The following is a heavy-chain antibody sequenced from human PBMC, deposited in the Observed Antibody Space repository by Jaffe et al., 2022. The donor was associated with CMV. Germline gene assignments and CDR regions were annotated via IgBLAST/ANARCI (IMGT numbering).Heavy chain of an antibody. V-gene: IGHV1-18*04. Sequence: QVQLVQSGAEVKKPGASVKVSCKASGYTFTSYGISWVRQAPGQGLEWMGWISAYNGNTNYAQKLQGRVTMTTDTSTSTAYMELRSLRSDDTAVYYCARDHQAYNVLRFLEWLFPSDYWGQGTLVTVSS. CDR1: GYTFTSYG. CDR3: ARDHQAYNVLRFLEWLFPSDY. CDR2: ISAYNGNT. J-gene: IGHJ4*02. D-gene: IGHD3-3*01.